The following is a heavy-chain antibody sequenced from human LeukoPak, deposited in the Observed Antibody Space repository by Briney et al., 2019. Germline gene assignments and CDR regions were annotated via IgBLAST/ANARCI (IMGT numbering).Heavy chain of an antibody. CDR2: IGGTGGNI. D-gene: IGHD2-21*01. Sequence: GGSLRLSCAASGLSFSNYAMYWVRQAPGKGLEWVSAIGGTGGNIFYRDSVKGRFTISRDNSKNTLYLHMNSLRAEDTAIYFCVRDNYSYRLDVWGQGTLVTVSS. CDR3: VRDNYSYRLDV. CDR1: GLSFSNYA. V-gene: IGHV3-23*01. J-gene: IGHJ4*02.